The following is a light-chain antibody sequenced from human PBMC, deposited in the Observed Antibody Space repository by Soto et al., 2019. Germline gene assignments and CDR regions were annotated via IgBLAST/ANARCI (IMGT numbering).Light chain of an antibody. J-gene: IGLJ1*01. V-gene: IGLV2-14*01. CDR3: SSYRSSTTFV. CDR2: EVS. CDR1: SSDVGAYNY. Sequence: QSVLTQPASVSGSPGQSITISCTGTSSDVGAYNYVSWFQQHPGKAPTLIISEVSNRPSGVSNRFSGSKSGNAASLTISGLQAEDEADYYCSSYRSSTTFVFGTGTKVTVL.